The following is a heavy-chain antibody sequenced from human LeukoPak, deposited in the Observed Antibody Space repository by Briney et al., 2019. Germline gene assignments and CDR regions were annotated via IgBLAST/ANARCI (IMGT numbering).Heavy chain of an antibody. J-gene: IGHJ5*02. CDR3: ARAYDILTGNWFDP. D-gene: IGHD3-9*01. Sequence: GGSLRLSCAASGFTFSDYYMSWIRQAPGKGLEWVSAISGSGGSTYYADSVKGRFTISRDNSKNTLYLQMNSLRAEDTAVYYCARAYDILTGNWFDPWGQGTLVTVSS. CDR2: ISGSGGST. V-gene: IGHV3-23*01. CDR1: GFTFSDYY.